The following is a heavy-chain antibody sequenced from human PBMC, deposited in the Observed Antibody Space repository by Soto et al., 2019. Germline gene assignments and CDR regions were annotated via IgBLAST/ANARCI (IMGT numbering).Heavy chain of an antibody. J-gene: IGHJ5*02. CDR3: AKGAPLLAAGTWWFDP. D-gene: IGHD6-13*01. CDR2: ISYSGHTT. V-gene: IGHV3-23*01. CDR1: GFTFTSYA. Sequence: PWGVLRISCAASGFTFTSYAMNWVRQAPGQGLEWVSTISYSGHTTYYADSVKGRFTISRDNSNNTLYLQMDSLRGEDTAVYYCAKGAPLLAAGTWWFDPWGQGTLVTVSS.